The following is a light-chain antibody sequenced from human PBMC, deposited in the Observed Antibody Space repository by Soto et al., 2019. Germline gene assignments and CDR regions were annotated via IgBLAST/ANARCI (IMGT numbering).Light chain of an antibody. Sequence: QSVLTQPRSVSGSPGQSVTISCTGTSSDVGRYDYVSWYQHHPGKAPKLLIYDVNKWPSGVPDRFSGSKSGNTASLSISGLQAEDEADYYCCSKAGTSTAVFGGGTKVPV. CDR1: SSDVGRYDY. CDR3: CSKAGTSTAV. CDR2: DVN. V-gene: IGLV2-11*01. J-gene: IGLJ2*01.